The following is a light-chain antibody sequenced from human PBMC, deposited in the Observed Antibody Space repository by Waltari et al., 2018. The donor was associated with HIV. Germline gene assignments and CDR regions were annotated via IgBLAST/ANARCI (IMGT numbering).Light chain of an antibody. CDR3: QQYNSYPWT. CDR2: KAS. J-gene: IGKJ1*01. Sequence: DIQMTQSPSTLSAYVGDRVTITCRASQSISNWLAWYQQKPGKAPNLLIYKASSLQSGVPSRVSGSGSGTEFTLSISSLQPDDFATYYCQQYNSYPWTFGQGTKVEIK. V-gene: IGKV1-5*03. CDR1: QSISNW.